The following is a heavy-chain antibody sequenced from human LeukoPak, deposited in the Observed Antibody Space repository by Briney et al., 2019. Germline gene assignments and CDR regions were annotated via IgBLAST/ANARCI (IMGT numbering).Heavy chain of an antibody. J-gene: IGHJ3*02. V-gene: IGHV4-4*07. D-gene: IGHD6-13*01. CDR1: GGSISIYY. Sequence: SETLSLTCTVSGGSISIYYWSWIRQPAGKGLEWIGRIYTSGSTNYNPSLKRRVTISVDKSKNQFPQKLSSVTAADTAVYYCARDGRGIADAFDIWGQGTMVTVSS. CDR3: ARDGRGIADAFDI. CDR2: IYTSGST.